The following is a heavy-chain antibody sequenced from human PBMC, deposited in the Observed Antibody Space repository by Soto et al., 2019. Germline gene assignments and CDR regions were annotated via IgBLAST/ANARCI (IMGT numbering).Heavy chain of an antibody. V-gene: IGHV3-48*02. Sequence: EVQLVESGGGLVQPGGSLRLSCAASGFTFSSYSMNWVRQAPGKGLEWVSYISSSSSTIYYADSVKGRFTISRDNAKYPLYLQMNSLRDEDTAVYYCARRCNWNCTRFDIWGQGTMVTVSS. CDR3: ARRCNWNCTRFDI. CDR1: GFTFSSYS. CDR2: ISSSSSTI. D-gene: IGHD1-1*01. J-gene: IGHJ3*02.